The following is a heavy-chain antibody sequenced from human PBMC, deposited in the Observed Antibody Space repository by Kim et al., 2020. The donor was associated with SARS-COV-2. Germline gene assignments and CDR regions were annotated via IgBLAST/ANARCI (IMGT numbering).Heavy chain of an antibody. CDR1: GFSVSNNY. CDR3: ARGGYYDGSLYRYYFDY. D-gene: IGHD3-22*01. V-gene: IGHV3-66*01. J-gene: IGHJ4*02. CDR2: LYSGGTT. Sequence: GGSLRLSCAASGFSVSNNYMNWVRKAPGKGLEWVSILYSGGTTYYAASVKVRFTISRDNSKNTLFLQMNSLRAEDTAIYYCARGGYYDGSLYRYYFDYWGQGTLVTVSS.